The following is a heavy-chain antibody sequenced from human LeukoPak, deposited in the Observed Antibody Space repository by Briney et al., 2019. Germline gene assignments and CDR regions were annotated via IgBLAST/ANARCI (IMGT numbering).Heavy chain of an antibody. V-gene: IGHV4-30-2*01. CDR2: IYHSGST. Sequence: SETLSLTCAVSGGSISSGGYSWSWIRQPPGKGLEWIGYIYHSGSTYYNPSLKSRVTISVDRSKNQFSLKLSSVTAADTAVYYCASVEMATISLDYWGQGTLVTVSS. CDR3: ASVEMATISLDY. D-gene: IGHD5-12*01. CDR1: GGSISSGGYS. J-gene: IGHJ4*02.